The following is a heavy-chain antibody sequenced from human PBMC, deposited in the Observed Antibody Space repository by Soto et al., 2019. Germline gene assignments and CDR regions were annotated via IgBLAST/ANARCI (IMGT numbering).Heavy chain of an antibody. J-gene: IGHJ6*02. Sequence: QVQLVESGGGVVQPGRSLRLSCAASGFTFRGYGMHWVRQAPGRGLEWVALISYDGSIKYYADSVRGRFTISRDNSKNTLYLQMNSLRAEDTAVYYCANSEYSRYKNIDAWGQGTTVTVSS. CDR2: ISYDGSIK. CDR3: ANSEYSRYKNIDA. D-gene: IGHD5-18*01. CDR1: GFTFRGYG. V-gene: IGHV3-30*18.